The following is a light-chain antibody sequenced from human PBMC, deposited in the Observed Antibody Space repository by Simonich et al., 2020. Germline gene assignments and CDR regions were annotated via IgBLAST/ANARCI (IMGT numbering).Light chain of an antibody. Sequence: QLVLTQSPSASASLGASVKLTCTLSSWHSSYAIAWHQQQPEKGPRYLMKLNSDGSHSKGDGIPDRFSGSSSGAERYLTISSLQSEDEADYYCQTWSTGIVVFGGGTKLTVL. J-gene: IGLJ2*01. CDR3: QTWSTGIVV. CDR1: SWHSSYA. V-gene: IGLV4-69*01. CDR2: LNSDGSH.